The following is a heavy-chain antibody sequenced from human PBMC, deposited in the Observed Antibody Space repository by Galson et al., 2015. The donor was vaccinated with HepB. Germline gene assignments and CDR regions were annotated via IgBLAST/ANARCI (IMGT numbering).Heavy chain of an antibody. Sequence: SVKVSCKASGYTFSSYSITWVRQAPGQGLEWMGWTNAYNRYINYTQKFQGRVTMTTDTSTSTAYMELRSLRSDDTAVYFCARGALVVVVGATQNNWFDPWAREPWSPSPQ. CDR2: TNAYNRYI. J-gene: IGHJ5*02. CDR3: ARGALVVVVGATQNNWFDP. D-gene: IGHD2-15*01. CDR1: GYTFSSYS. V-gene: IGHV1-18*01.